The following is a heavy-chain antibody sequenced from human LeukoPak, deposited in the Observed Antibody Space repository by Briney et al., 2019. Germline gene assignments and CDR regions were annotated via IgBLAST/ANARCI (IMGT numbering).Heavy chain of an antibody. CDR1: GFTFSSYG. V-gene: IGHV3-30*18. CDR2: ISYDGSNK. D-gene: IGHD4-17*01. J-gene: IGHJ4*02. CDR3: ANGDYGDY. Sequence: PGGSRRLSCAASGFTFSSYGMHWVRQAPGKGLEWVAVISYDGSNKYYADSVKGRFTISRDNSKNTLYLQMNSLRAEDTAVYYCANGDYGDYWGQGTLVTVSS.